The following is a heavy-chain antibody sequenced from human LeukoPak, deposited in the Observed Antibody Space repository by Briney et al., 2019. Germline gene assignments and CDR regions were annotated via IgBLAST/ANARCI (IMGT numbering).Heavy chain of an antibody. CDR3: AKTREDFWGRAKGGMDV. CDR2: IGGSGGGT. Sequence: GGSLRLSCAASGFTFSSYAMNWVRHTPGKGREWVSVIGGSGGGTFYADSVKGRFPISRDNSKNTLYLQMNSLRAEDTAVYYCAKTREDFWGRAKGGMDVWGKGTTVTVSS. CDR1: GFTFSSYA. D-gene: IGHD3-3*01. J-gene: IGHJ6*04. V-gene: IGHV3-23*01.